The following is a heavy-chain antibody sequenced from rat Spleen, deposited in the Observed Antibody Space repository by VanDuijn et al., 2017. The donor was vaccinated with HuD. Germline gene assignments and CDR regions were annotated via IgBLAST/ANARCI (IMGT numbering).Heavy chain of an antibody. V-gene: IGHV5-25*01. Sequence: EVQLVETGGGLVQPGRSLKLSCAASGFTFSDYNMAWVRQAPKKGLEWVATISPSGGNTYYRDSVKGRFTMSRDNAKSTLYLQMDSLRSEDTATYYCARGNYPLFDYWGQGVLVTVSS. J-gene: IGHJ2*01. D-gene: IGHD3-8*01. CDR1: GFTFSDYN. CDR3: ARGNYPLFDY. CDR2: ISPSGGNT.